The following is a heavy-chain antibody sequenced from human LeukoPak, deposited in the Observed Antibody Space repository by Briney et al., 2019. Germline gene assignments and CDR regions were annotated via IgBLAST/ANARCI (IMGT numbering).Heavy chain of an antibody. Sequence: GGSLRLSCAASGFTFSSYAMSWVRQAPGKGLEWVSAISGSGGSTYYADSMKGRFTISRDNSKNTLYLQMNSLRAEDTALYYCAKGRGSMVTTFDFWGQGTLVTVSS. J-gene: IGHJ4*02. CDR1: GFTFSSYA. V-gene: IGHV3-23*01. D-gene: IGHD4-17*01. CDR2: ISGSGGST. CDR3: AKGRGSMVTTFDF.